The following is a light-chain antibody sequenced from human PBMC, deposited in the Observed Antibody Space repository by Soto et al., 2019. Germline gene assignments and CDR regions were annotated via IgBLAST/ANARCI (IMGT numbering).Light chain of an antibody. Sequence: QSVLTQPPSVSAAPGQKVTISCSGSSSNIGNNYVSWYQHLPGTAPQLLIYDNNKRPSGIPDRFSGNKSGTSATLGITGLQPGDEAHYYCATWDSSRSAGIFGGGTKLTVL. CDR3: ATWDSSRSAGI. V-gene: IGLV1-51*01. CDR1: SSNIGNNY. CDR2: DNN. J-gene: IGLJ2*01.